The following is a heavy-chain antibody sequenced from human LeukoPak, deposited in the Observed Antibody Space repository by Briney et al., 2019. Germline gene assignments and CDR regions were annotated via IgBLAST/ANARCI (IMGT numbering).Heavy chain of an antibody. J-gene: IGHJ4*02. CDR3: AKASSITMIVVVIPFDY. D-gene: IGHD3-22*01. Sequence: PGGSLRLSCAASGFTFSSYAMSWVRQAPGKGLEWVSAISGSGGSTYYADSVKGRFTISRDNSKNTLYLQMNSLRVEDTAVYYCAKASSITMIVVVIPFDYWGQGTLVTVSS. CDR1: GFTFSSYA. V-gene: IGHV3-23*01. CDR2: ISGSGGST.